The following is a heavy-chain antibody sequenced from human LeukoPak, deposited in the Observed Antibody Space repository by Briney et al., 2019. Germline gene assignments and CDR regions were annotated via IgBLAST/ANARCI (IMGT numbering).Heavy chain of an antibody. D-gene: IGHD6-13*01. V-gene: IGHV3-21*01. CDR3: ARDSVAAALDY. J-gene: IGHJ4*02. CDR1: GFTFSDYW. CDR2: ISSSSSYI. Sequence: GGSLRLSCAASGFTFSDYWMIWVRQAPGKGLEWVSSISSSSSYIYYADSVKGRFTISRDNAKNSLYLQMNSLRAEDTAVYYCARDSVAAALDYWGQGTLVTVSS.